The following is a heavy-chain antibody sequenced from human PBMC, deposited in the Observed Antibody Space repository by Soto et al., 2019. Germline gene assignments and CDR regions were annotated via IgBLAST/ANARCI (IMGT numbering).Heavy chain of an antibody. CDR2: ISYDGSNK. D-gene: IGHD3-3*01. CDR1: GFTFSSCA. Sequence: QVQLVESGGGVVQPGRSLRLSCAASGFTFSSCAMHWVRQAPGKGLEWVALISYDGSNKYYADSVKGRFTISRDNSENTLYLKRNSLRAEDTAVYYCARDKRDLRFLEWSYYFDYWGQGTLVTVSS. CDR3: ARDKRDLRFLEWSYYFDY. V-gene: IGHV3-30-3*01. J-gene: IGHJ4*02.